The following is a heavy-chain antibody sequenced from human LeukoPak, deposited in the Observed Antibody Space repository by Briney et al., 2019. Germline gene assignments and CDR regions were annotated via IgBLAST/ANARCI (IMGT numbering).Heavy chain of an antibody. Sequence: ASVKVSCKASGYTFTSYDINWVRQATGQGLEWMGWMNPNSGNTGYAQKFQGRVTMTRNTSISTAYMELSSLRSEDTAVYYCARDPATVRKQPKDSMDVWGQGTTVTVSS. CDR2: MNPNSGNT. D-gene: IGHD6-13*01. V-gene: IGHV1-8*01. J-gene: IGHJ6*02. CDR3: ARDPATVRKQPKDSMDV. CDR1: GYTFTSYD.